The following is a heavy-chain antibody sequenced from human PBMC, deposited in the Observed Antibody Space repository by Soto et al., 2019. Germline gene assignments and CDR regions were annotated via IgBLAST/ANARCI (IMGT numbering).Heavy chain of an antibody. J-gene: IGHJ5*02. CDR3: ARIWFGELDDWFDP. V-gene: IGHV3-7*01. D-gene: IGHD3-10*01. Sequence: GSLRLSCAASGFTFSSYWMSWVRQAPGKGLEWVANIKQDGSEKYYVDSVKGRFTISRDNAKNSLYLQMNSLRAEDTAVYYCARIWFGELDDWFDPWGQGTLVTVSS. CDR1: GFTFSSYW. CDR2: IKQDGSEK.